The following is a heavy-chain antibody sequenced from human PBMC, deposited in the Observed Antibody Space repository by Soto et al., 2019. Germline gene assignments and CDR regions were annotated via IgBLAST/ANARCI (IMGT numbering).Heavy chain of an antibody. D-gene: IGHD2-2*02. J-gene: IGHJ4*02. CDR3: ARGSCSSTSCYKEYYFDL. V-gene: IGHV1-69*06. Sequence: SVKVSCKASGGTFSSYAISWVRQAPGQGLEWMGGIIPIFGTANYAQKFQGRVTITADKSTSTAYMELSSLRSEDTAVYYCARGSCSSTSCYKEYYFDLWGQGTLVTVSS. CDR2: IIPIFGTA. CDR1: GGTFSSYA.